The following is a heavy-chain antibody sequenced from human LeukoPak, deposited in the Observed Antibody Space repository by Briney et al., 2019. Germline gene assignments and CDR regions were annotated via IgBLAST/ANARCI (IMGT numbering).Heavy chain of an antibody. D-gene: IGHD3-3*01. CDR1: GFTFSSYS. CDR2: ISSSSSTI. Sequence: GGSLRLSCAASGFTFSSYSMNWVRQAPGKGLEWVSYISSSSSTIYHADSVKGRFTISRDNAKNSLYLQMNSLRAEDTAVYYCARGYDFWSGYYLDYWGQGTLVTVSS. CDR3: ARGYDFWSGYYLDY. V-gene: IGHV3-48*01. J-gene: IGHJ4*02.